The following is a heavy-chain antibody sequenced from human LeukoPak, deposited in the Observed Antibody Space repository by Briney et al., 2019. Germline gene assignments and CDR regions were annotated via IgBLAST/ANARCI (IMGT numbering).Heavy chain of an antibody. CDR1: GYTFTSYY. CDR2: VNPSGGST. D-gene: IGHD2-21*02. Sequence: ASVKLSCKASGYTFTSYYLHWVRQAPGQGLEWMGMVNPSGGSTSYAQKFQGRVTMTRDTSTTTVYMELSSLRSDDTAVYYCARGYCSGDCFTLFDYWGQGTLATVSS. J-gene: IGHJ4*02. V-gene: IGHV1-46*01. CDR3: ARGYCSGDCFTLFDY.